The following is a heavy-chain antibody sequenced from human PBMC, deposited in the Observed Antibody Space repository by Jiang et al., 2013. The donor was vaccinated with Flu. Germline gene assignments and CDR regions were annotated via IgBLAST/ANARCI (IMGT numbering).Heavy chain of an antibody. CDR3: ANLGYGDAFDI. D-gene: IGHD5-12*01. V-gene: IGHV4-39*01. Sequence: PSLKSRVTISVDTSKNQFXLKLSSVTAADTAVYYCANLGYGDAFDIWGQGTMVTVSS. J-gene: IGHJ3*02.